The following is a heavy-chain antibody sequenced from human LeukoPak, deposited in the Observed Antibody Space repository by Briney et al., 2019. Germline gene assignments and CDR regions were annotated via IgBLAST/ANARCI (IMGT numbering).Heavy chain of an antibody. CDR1: GYTFTSYD. Sequence: GASVKVSCKASGYTFTSYDINWVRQATGQGLEWMGWMNPNSGNTGYAQKFQGRVTMTRNTSISTAYMELSSLRSEDTAVYYCARGWGSDRSGYYFDVQHCGQGTLVTVSS. V-gene: IGHV1-8*01. D-gene: IGHD3-22*01. J-gene: IGHJ1*01. CDR2: MNPNSGNT. CDR3: ARGWGSDRSGYYFDVQH.